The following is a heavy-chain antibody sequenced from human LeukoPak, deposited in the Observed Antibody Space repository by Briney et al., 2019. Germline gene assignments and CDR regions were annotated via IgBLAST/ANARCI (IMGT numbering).Heavy chain of an antibody. V-gene: IGHV4-34*01. J-gene: IGHJ4*02. CDR3: ASTPSRGPPFDY. Sequence: SETLSLTCAVYGGSFSGYYWSWIRQPPGKGLEWIGEINHSGSTNYNPSLKSRVTISVDTSKNQFSLKLSSVTAADTAVYYCASTPSRGPPFDYWGQGTLVTVSS. CDR2: INHSGST. CDR1: GGSFSGYY.